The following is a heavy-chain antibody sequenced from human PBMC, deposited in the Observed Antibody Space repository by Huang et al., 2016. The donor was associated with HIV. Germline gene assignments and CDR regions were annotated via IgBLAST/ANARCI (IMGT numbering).Heavy chain of an antibody. CDR3: ARMDETYYYCVLDV. J-gene: IGHJ6*02. D-gene: IGHD3-16*01. Sequence: QAHLEQWGAGLLKPSETLSLTCAVYGGSFGNYHWSWIRQPPGKGVEWLGQINHSGSTNYNASLKREVTMSVDLSKNQFSLKLGSVTAADTAIYYCARMDETYYYCVLDVWGQGTTVTVSS. V-gene: IGHV4-34*01. CDR1: GGSFGNYH. CDR2: INHSGST.